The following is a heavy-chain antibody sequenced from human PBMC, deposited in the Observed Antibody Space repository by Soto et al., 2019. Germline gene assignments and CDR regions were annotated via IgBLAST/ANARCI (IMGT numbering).Heavy chain of an antibody. CDR3: AHMSGGLNGSEP. CDR2: IYWNDDE. J-gene: IGHJ5*02. V-gene: IGHV2-5*01. CDR1: GYSLRNIVVA. D-gene: IGHD6-19*01. Sequence: QITLRESGPTLVTPTQTLTLTCTFSGYSLRNIVVALCWIRQHPGKALEWRTIIYWNDDERYNPSLKNRLTITEDTPRRQAVLTLTHRDPADPATYLGAHMSGGLNGSEPWGQGSLVTVSP.